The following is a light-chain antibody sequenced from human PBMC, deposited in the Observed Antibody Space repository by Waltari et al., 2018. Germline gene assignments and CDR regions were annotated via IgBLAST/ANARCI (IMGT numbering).Light chain of an antibody. Sequence: QSALTQPPSASGSPGQSVTISCTGTTSDVGGYNYVSWYQQHPGKAPKLIISEVTKRPAGVPDRFSGSKSGNTASLTVSGLQAEDEADYYCSSYAHSNTVIFGGGTKLTVV. CDR1: TSDVGGYNY. V-gene: IGLV2-8*01. CDR3: SSYAHSNTVI. J-gene: IGLJ2*01. CDR2: EVT.